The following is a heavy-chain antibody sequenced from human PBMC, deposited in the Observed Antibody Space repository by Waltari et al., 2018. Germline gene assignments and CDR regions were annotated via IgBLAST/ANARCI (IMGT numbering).Heavy chain of an antibody. Sequence: EVQLMESGGGLVQPGGSLRISWSAPGIALGNYARSWVRQAPGKGLEWVSAISDSGKHTYYADSVKGRFTISRDNSKKTLYLQMNSLTVEDTAVYYCAKDETGLLFLVFDSWGPGTLVTVSS. D-gene: IGHD1-26*01. V-gene: IGHV3-23*01. CDR3: AKDETGLLFLVFDS. J-gene: IGHJ4*02. CDR2: ISDSGKHT. CDR1: GIALGNYA.